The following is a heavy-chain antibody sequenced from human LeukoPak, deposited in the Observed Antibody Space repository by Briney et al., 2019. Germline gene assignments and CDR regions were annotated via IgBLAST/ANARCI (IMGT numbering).Heavy chain of an antibody. CDR2: ISGSGAGT. CDR1: GFTFSGYA. D-gene: IGHD2-8*01. J-gene: IGHJ4*02. Sequence: PGGSLRLSCAASGFTFSGYAMNWVRQAPGKGLEWGSGISGSGAGTYYADSVKGRFTISRDNSKNTLYLQMNSLRADDTAVYYCAKMVREFYTISYYFDYWGQGTLVTVSS. V-gene: IGHV3-23*01. CDR3: AKMVREFYTISYYFDY.